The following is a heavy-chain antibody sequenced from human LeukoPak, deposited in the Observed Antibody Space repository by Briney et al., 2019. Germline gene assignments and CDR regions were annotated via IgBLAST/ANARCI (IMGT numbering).Heavy chain of an antibody. D-gene: IGHD1-14*01. CDR1: GYSFTSYG. CDR3: ARLARYHLLEASDI. J-gene: IGHJ3*02. Sequence: GASVKVSCKASGYSFTSYGVSWVRQAPGQGLEWLGWISAYDGGTNYEQKFQGRLTMTTETSTTTAYMELRSLRSDDTAVYYCARLARYHLLEASDIWGQGTMVTVSS. V-gene: IGHV1-18*01. CDR2: ISAYDGGT.